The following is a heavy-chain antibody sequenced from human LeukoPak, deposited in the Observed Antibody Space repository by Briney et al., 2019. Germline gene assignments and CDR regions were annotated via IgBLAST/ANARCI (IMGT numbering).Heavy chain of an antibody. CDR3: ARDQEGRSCSNGTCYLGWSFDL. CDR1: GYTFTSYY. V-gene: IGHV1-46*01. D-gene: IGHD2-15*01. CDR2: INPSGGST. Sequence: GASVKVSCKASGYTFTSYYMHWVRQAPGQGLEWMGIINPSGGSTSYAQKFQGRVTMTRDMSTSTVYMELSSLRSEDTAVYYCARDQEGRSCSNGTCYLGWSFDLWGRGTLVTVSS. J-gene: IGHJ2*01.